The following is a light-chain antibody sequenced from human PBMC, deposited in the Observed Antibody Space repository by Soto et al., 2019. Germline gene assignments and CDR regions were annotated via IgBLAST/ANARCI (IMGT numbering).Light chain of an antibody. CDR2: WAS. CDR1: QSVLYIPTNKNY. V-gene: IGKV4-1*01. CDR3: QQYYGTPFT. J-gene: IGKJ4*01. Sequence: DILMTQSPDSLAVSLGERATINCKSSQSVLYIPTNKNYLAWYQQKPGQPPKLLIYWASTRESGVPDRFSGSGSGSDLSLAVSSLQAEDVAVYYCQQYYGTPFTFGGGTRVAIK.